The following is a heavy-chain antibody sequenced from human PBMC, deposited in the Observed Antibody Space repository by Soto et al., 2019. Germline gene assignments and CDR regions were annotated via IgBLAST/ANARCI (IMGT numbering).Heavy chain of an antibody. J-gene: IGHJ4*02. V-gene: IGHV3-30*18. D-gene: IGHD3-3*01. CDR3: AKNNYDFWSGPIDY. CDR2: ISYDGSNK. Sequence: GGSLRLSCAASGFTFSSYGMHWVRQAPGKGLEWVAVISYDGSNKYYADSVKGRFTISRDNSKNTLYLQMNSLRAEDTAVYYCAKNNYDFWSGPIDYWGQGTLVTVSS. CDR1: GFTFSSYG.